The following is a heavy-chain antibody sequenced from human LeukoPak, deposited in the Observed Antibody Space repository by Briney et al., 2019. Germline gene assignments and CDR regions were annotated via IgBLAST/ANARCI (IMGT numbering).Heavy chain of an antibody. CDR1: GFTFSSYA. V-gene: IGHV3-23*01. CDR3: AKDGPIYGYFQH. Sequence: GGSLRLSCAASGFTFSSYAMSWIRQARGKGLEWVSAISGSGGSTYYADSVKGRFTISRDNSKNTLYLQMNSLRAEDTAVYYCAKDGPIYGYFQHWGQGTLVTGSS. J-gene: IGHJ1*01. CDR2: ISGSGGST. D-gene: IGHD2/OR15-2a*01.